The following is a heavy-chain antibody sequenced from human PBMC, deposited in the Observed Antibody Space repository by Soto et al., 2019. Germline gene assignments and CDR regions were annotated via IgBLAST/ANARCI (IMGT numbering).Heavy chain of an antibody. D-gene: IGHD1-1*01. CDR3: VRDGTKTLRDWFDP. CDR2: IYYSGST. Sequence: SETLSLTCTVSGGSISSGGYYWSWIRQHPGKGLEWIGYIYYSGSTDYNPSLKSRVMMSVDTSKKQFSLKLRSVTAADTAVYYCVRDGTKTLRDWFDPWGQGISVTVSS. CDR1: GGSISSGGYY. V-gene: IGHV4-31*03. J-gene: IGHJ5*02.